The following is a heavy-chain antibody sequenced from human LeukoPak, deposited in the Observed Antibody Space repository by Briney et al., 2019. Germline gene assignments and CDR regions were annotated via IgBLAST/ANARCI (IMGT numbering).Heavy chain of an antibody. D-gene: IGHD3-10*01. CDR1: GFTFSSYS. J-gene: IGHJ4*02. V-gene: IGHV3-48*04. CDR3: ARDRANYYGSGSYLY. Sequence: GGSLRLSCAASGFTFSSYSMNWVRQAPGKGLEWVSYISSSSSTIYYADSVKGRFTISRDNAKNSLYLQMNSLRAEDTAVYYCARDRANYYGSGSYLYWGQGTLVTVSS. CDR2: ISSSSSTI.